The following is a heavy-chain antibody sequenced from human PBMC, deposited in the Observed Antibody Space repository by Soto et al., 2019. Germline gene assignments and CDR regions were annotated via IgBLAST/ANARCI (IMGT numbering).Heavy chain of an antibody. Sequence: SVKVSCKASGYTFTSYGISWVRQAPGQGLEWMGWISAYNGNTNYEQKLQGRVTMTTDTSTSTAYMELRSLRSDDTAVYYCARVQRGPIVVVPAAQDGRSSWFDPCGQGTLVTVSS. CDR3: ARVQRGPIVVVPAAQDGRSSWFDP. CDR1: GYTFTSYG. CDR2: ISAYNGNT. D-gene: IGHD2-2*01. J-gene: IGHJ5*02. V-gene: IGHV1-18*04.